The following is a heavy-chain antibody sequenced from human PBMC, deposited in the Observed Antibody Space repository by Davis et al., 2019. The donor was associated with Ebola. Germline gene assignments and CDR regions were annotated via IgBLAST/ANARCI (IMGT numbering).Heavy chain of an antibody. V-gene: IGHV1-18*04. CDR1: GYTFTSNG. CDR3: ARDPDYYGSGTFHYYYYGMDV. CDR2: ISGYNGNT. J-gene: IGHJ6*02. D-gene: IGHD3-10*01. Sequence: ASVKVSCKASGYTFTSNGISWVRQAPGQGLEWMGWISGYNGNTNYAQKFQGRVTMTTDTSTSTAYMDLRSLTSADTAVYYCARDPDYYGSGTFHYYYYGMDVWGQGTTVTVSS.